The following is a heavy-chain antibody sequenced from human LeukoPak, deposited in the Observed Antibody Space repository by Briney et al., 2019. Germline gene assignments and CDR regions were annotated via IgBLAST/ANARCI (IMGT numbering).Heavy chain of an antibody. J-gene: IGHJ6*03. CDR3: ARAYGDTYYYYYYMDV. Sequence: SETLSLTCTVSGYSISSGYYWGWIRQPPGKGLQWIGNIYHSGSTYYNPSLKSRVTISVDTSKNQFSLKLSSVTAADTAVYYCARAYGDTYYYYYYMDVWGKGTTVTVSS. V-gene: IGHV4-38-2*02. CDR2: IYHSGST. D-gene: IGHD4-17*01. CDR1: GYSISSGYY.